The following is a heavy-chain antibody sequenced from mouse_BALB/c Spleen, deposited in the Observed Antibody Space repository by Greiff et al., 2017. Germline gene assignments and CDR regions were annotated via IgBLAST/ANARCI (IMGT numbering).Heavy chain of an antibody. Sequence: QVQLQQSGAELVKPGASVKLSCKASGYTFTSYYMYWVKQRPGQGLEWIGEINPSNGGTNFNEKFKSKATLTVDKSSSTAYMQLSSLTSEDSAVYYCTRFHYYGYYAMDYWGQGTLVTVSS. V-gene: IGHV1S81*02. CDR2: INPSNGGT. D-gene: IGHD1-2*01. J-gene: IGHJ4*01. CDR1: GYTFTSYY. CDR3: TRFHYYGYYAMDY.